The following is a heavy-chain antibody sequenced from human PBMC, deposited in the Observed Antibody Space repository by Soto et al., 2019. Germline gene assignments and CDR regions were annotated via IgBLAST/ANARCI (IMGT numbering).Heavy chain of an antibody. Sequence: VSVKVSCKASGYTFTSYVISWVLQAPGQGLEWMGWISAYNGNTNYAQKLQGRVTMTTDTSTSTAYMELRSLRSDDTAVYYCASHITFGGVIVQPYYGMDVWGQGTTVTVSS. CDR2: ISAYNGNT. J-gene: IGHJ6*02. CDR1: GYTFTSYV. D-gene: IGHD3-16*02. V-gene: IGHV1-18*04. CDR3: ASHITFGGVIVQPYYGMDV.